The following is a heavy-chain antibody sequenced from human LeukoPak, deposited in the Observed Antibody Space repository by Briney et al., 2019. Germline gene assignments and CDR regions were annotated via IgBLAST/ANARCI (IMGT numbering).Heavy chain of an antibody. CDR3: AREDIVVVPAAHSGGNWFDP. V-gene: IGHV3-9*01. Sequence: EPGGSLRLSCAASGFTFDDYAMHWVRQAPGKGLEWVSGISWNSGSIGYADSVKGRFTISRDNAKNSLYLQMNSLRAEDTAVYYCAREDIVVVPAAHSGGNWFDPWGQGTLVTVSS. J-gene: IGHJ5*02. CDR1: GFTFDDYA. D-gene: IGHD2-2*01. CDR2: ISWNSGSI.